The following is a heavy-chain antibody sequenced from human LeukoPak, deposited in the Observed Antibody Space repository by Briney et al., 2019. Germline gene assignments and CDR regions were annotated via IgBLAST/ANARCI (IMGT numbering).Heavy chain of an antibody. D-gene: IGHD3-22*01. Sequence: GGSLRLSCAASGFTFSNYWMHWVRQAPGKGLVWVSRINSDGINTSYADSVKGRFTISRDNAKNSLYLQMNSLRAEDTAVYYCARATWDSSGYYYDYWGQGTLVTVSS. V-gene: IGHV3-74*01. CDR3: ARATWDSSGYYYDY. J-gene: IGHJ4*02. CDR2: INSDGINT. CDR1: GFTFSNYW.